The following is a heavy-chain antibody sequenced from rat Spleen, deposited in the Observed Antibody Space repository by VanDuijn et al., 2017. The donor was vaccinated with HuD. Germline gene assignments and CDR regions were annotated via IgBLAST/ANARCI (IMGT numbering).Heavy chain of an antibody. CDR3: ARRGSYYFDY. Sequence: EVKLVESGGGLVQPGRSLKLSCVASGFTFSRYWMYWVRQAPGKGLEWVSSISNAGGTTYYRDSVKGRFTISRDNAKSTLYLQMDSLRSEDTATYYCARRGSYYFDYWGQGVMVTVSS. D-gene: IGHD1-12*02. CDR1: GFTFSRYW. J-gene: IGHJ2*01. V-gene: IGHV5-31*01. CDR2: ISNAGGTT.